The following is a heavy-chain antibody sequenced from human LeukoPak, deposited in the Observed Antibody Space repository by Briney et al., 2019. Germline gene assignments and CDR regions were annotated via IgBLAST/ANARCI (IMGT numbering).Heavy chain of an antibody. CDR1: VLTFSSYS. V-gene: IGHV3-48*01. J-gene: IGHJ1*01. CDR3: AKDTVTYSSDEYCQH. CDR2: IFSSSSTI. Sequence: PGGPLRLSCAVSVLTFSSYSVNRVPWARGKGLEWVSYIFSSSSTINYAASVKGRFTISRDNAKNSLYLQMNSLRAEDTAVYYCAKDTVTYSSDEYCQHWGQGTVVTVSS. D-gene: IGHD4-17*01.